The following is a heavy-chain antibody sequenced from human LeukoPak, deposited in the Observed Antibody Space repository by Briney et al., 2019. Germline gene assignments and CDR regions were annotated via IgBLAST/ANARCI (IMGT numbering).Heavy chain of an antibody. D-gene: IGHD1-26*01. Sequence: GGSLRLSCAASKFTFSSYSMNWVRQAPGKGLEWVSSITSSSTYVYYADSVKGRFTISRDNAKNSLYLQMNSLRAEDTAVYYCARLVLVGATPYYFDYWGQGTLVTVSS. CDR3: ARLVLVGATPYYFDY. V-gene: IGHV3-21*04. CDR1: KFTFSSYS. J-gene: IGHJ4*02. CDR2: ITSSSTYV.